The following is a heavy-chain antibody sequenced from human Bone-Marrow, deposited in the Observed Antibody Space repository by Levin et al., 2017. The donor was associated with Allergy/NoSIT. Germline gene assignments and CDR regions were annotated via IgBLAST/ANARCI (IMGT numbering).Heavy chain of an antibody. D-gene: IGHD2-15*01. J-gene: IGHJ3*02. V-gene: IGHV3-9*01. CDR3: AKGDPAHPFDIVVVVAATRCLFGAFDI. CDR2: ISWNSGSI. CDR1: GFTFDDYA. Sequence: GGSLRLSCAASGFTFDDYAMHWVRQAPGKGLEWVSGISWNSGSIGYADSVKGRFTISRDNAKNSLYLQMNSLRAEDTALYYCAKGDPAHPFDIVVVVAATRCLFGAFDIWGQGTMVTVSS.